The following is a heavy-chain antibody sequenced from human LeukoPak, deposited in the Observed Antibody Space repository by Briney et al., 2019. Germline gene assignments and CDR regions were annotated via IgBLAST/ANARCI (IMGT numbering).Heavy chain of an antibody. J-gene: IGHJ5*02. CDR1: GGSISSGDYY. CDR2: IYYSGST. CDR3: AREPYLFRFDP. V-gene: IGHV4-30-4*01. Sequence: SETLSLTCTVSGGSISSGDYYWSWIRQPPGKGLEWIGYIYYSGSTYYNPSLKSRVTISIDTSKNQFSLKLSSVTAADTAVYYCAREPYLFRFDPWGQGTLVTVSS. D-gene: IGHD3-10*01.